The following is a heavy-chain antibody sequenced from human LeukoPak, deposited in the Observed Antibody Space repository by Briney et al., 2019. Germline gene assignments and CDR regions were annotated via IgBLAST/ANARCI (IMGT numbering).Heavy chain of an antibody. D-gene: IGHD6-6*01. CDR1: GGSISSGGYY. CDR2: INHSGST. Sequence: SQTLSLTCTVSGGSISSGGYYWSWIRQPPGKGLEWIGYINHSGSTYYNPSLKSRVTISVDRSENQFSLKLSSVTAADTAVYYCARDYEQLVLFDYWGQGTLVTVSS. J-gene: IGHJ4*02. CDR3: ARDYEQLVLFDY. V-gene: IGHV4-30-2*01.